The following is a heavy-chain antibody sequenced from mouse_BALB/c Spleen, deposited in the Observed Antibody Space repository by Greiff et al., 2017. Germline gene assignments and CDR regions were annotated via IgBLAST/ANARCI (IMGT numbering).Heavy chain of an antibody. D-gene: IGHD2-3*01. CDR2: INPGSGGT. J-gene: IGHJ3*01. CDR1: GYAFTNYL. CDR3: ARSDGFDWFAY. Sequence: QVQLKQSGAELVRPGTSVKVSCKASGYAFTNYLIEWVKQRPGQGLEWIGVINPGSGGTNYNEKFKGKATLTADKSSSTAYMQLSSLTSDDSAVYFCARSDGFDWFAYWGQGTLVTVSA. V-gene: IGHV1-54*01.